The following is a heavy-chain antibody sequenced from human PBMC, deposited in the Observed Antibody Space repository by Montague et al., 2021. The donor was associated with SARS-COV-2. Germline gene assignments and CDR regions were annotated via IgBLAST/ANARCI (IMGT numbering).Heavy chain of an antibody. CDR1: GGSFSGYY. J-gene: IGHJ6*03. CDR3: ARVVPVTTYYNSYYIDF. D-gene: IGHD4-11*01. Sequence: SETLSLTCAIYGGSFSGYYWSWIRQPPGKGLEWIGEINHSGSTNYNPSLESRVTISVDTSKNQFSLKLSSVTAADTALYYCARVVPVTTYYNSYYIDFWGQGTTVTVS. CDR2: INHSGST. V-gene: IGHV4-34*01.